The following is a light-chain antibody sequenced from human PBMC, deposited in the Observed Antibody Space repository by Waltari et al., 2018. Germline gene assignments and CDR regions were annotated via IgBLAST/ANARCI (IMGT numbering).Light chain of an antibody. CDR3: AGWDDSLTGVV. CDR2: LDD. V-gene: IGLV1-47*01. Sequence: YQQFPGRAPKLLIYLDDHLPSGVPDRFSASKFGSSASLTISGLRPEDEADYHCAGWDDSLTGVVFGGGTKLTV. J-gene: IGLJ2*01.